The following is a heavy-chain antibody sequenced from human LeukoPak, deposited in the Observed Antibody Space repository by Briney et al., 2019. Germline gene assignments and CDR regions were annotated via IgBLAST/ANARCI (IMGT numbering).Heavy chain of an antibody. CDR2: ISERDGST. CDR1: GFTFRNYA. D-gene: IGHD1-1*01. CDR3: ARNGGTCDY. Sequence: GGSLRLSCAAFGFTFRNYAMTWVRQAPGKGLEWVSGISERDGSTYYADSVKGRFTISRDNSKNTLYLQMNSLRVEDTAVYYCARNGGTCDYWGQGTLVTVSS. V-gene: IGHV3-23*01. J-gene: IGHJ4*02.